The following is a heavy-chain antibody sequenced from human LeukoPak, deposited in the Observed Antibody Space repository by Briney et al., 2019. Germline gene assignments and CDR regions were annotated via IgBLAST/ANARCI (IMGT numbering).Heavy chain of an antibody. D-gene: IGHD6-13*01. CDR2: IIPILGIA. V-gene: IGHV1-69*04. CDR1: GGTFSSYA. CDR3: ASPWAAGSRYYGMDV. J-gene: IGHJ6*02. Sequence: SVKVSCKASGGTFSSYAISWVRQAPGQGLEWMGRIIPILGIANYAQKFQGRVTITADKSTSTAYMELSSLRSEDTAVYYCASPWAAGSRYYGMDVWGQGTTVTVSS.